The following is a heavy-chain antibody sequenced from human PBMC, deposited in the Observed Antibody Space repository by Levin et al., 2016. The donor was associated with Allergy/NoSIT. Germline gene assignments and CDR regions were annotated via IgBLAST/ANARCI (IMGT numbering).Heavy chain of an antibody. CDR2: VSYGGGNE. CDR3: AKGGPTYYFDSSGYFDS. J-gene: IGHJ4*02. D-gene: IGHD6-19*01. V-gene: IGHV3-30*18. Sequence: VRQAPGKGLEWVAVVSYGGGNEYYADSVKGRFTVSRDTSKNTLYLEMNSLRVDDSATYYCAKGGPTYYFDSSGYFDSWGQGTLVTVSS.